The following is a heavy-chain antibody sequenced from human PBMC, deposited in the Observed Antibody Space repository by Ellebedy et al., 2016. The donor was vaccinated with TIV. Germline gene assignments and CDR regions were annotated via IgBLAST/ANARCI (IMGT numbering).Heavy chain of an antibody. D-gene: IGHD6-13*01. CDR1: GGSISSSSYY. CDR3: ARLPSSSWYMGWFDP. V-gene: IGHV4-39*01. CDR2: IYYSGST. J-gene: IGHJ5*02. Sequence: ESLKISXTVSGGSISSSSYYWGWIRQPPGKGLEWIGSIYYSGSTYYNPSLKSRVTISVDTSKNQFSLKLSSVTAADTAVYYCARLPSSSWYMGWFDPWGQGTLVTVSS.